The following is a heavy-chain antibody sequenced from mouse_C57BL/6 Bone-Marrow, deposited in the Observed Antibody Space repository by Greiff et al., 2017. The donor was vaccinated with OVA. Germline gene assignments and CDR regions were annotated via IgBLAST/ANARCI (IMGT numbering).Heavy chain of an antibody. CDR3: ARDGDGYPYAMDY. CDR1: GYTFTSYT. D-gene: IGHD2-3*01. J-gene: IGHJ4*01. V-gene: IGHV1-4*01. Sequence: QVQLQQSGAELARPGASVKMSCKASGYTFTSYTLHWVKQRPGQGLEWIGYINPSSGYPKYNQKFKDKATLTADKSSSTAYMQLSSLTSEDSAVYYCARDGDGYPYAMDYWGQGTSVTVSS. CDR2: INPSSGYP.